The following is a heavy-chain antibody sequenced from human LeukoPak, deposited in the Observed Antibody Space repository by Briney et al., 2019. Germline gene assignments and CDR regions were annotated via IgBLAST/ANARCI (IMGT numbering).Heavy chain of an antibody. CDR1: GFSLSDYG. CDR3: ARIAATATGCYDY. V-gene: IGHV3-69-1*01. D-gene: IGHD6-13*01. Sequence: GGSLRLSCSASGFSLSDYGMSWVRQAPGKGLEWVSYITMNSVRFYADSVKGRFTISRDNDKNSVYLQMNTLRAEDTAVYYCARIAATATGCYDYWGQGTLVTVSS. J-gene: IGHJ4*02. CDR2: ITMNSVR.